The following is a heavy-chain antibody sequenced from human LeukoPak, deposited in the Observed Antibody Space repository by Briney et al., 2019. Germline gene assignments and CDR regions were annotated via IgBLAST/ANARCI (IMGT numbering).Heavy chain of an antibody. CDR1: GFTFGDYA. V-gene: IGHV3-49*03. J-gene: IGHJ3*02. Sequence: GGSLRLSCTASGFTFGDYAMSWFRQAPGKGLEWVGFIRSKAYGWTTEYAACVKGRFTISRDDSKSIAYLPMNSLKTEDTAVYYCTTNYYDSSGDAFDIWGLGTMVTVSS. D-gene: IGHD3-22*01. CDR2: IRSKAYGWTT. CDR3: TTNYYDSSGDAFDI.